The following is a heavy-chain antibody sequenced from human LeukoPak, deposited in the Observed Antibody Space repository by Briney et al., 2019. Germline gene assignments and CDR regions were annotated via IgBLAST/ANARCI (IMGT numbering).Heavy chain of an antibody. CDR2: INAGNGNT. CDR3: GSEQDGRFDY. CDR1: GYTFTNYA. Sequence: ASVKVSCKASGYTFTNYAIHWVRQAPGQRLEWMGWINAGNGNTKYSQKFQGRVTITRDTSASTAYMELSSLRSEDTAVYFCGSEQDGRFDYWGQGTLATVSS. J-gene: IGHJ4*02. D-gene: IGHD2-15*01. V-gene: IGHV1-3*01.